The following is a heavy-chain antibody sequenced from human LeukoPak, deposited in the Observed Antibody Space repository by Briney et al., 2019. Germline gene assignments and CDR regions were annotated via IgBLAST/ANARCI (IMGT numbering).Heavy chain of an antibody. Sequence: GGSLRLSCAASGFTFSNHAMHWVRQAPDKGLEWVTVIAYDGNNKYYADSVKGRFTISRDNSKNTLYLQMNSLRTEDTAVFYCARAPDSSGYYAPLDHWGQGTLVTVSS. CDR2: IAYDGNNK. CDR1: GFTFSNHA. V-gene: IGHV3-30*01. CDR3: ARAPDSSGYYAPLDH. D-gene: IGHD3-22*01. J-gene: IGHJ4*02.